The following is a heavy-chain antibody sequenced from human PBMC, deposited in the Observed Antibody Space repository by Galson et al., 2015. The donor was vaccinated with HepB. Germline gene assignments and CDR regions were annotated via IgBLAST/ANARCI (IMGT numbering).Heavy chain of an antibody. CDR1: GSSFTSYW. V-gene: IGHV5-10-1*01. CDR2: IYPSDSYT. J-gene: IGHJ4*02. CDR3: AAGETTTAG. D-gene: IGHD4-17*01. Sequence: QSGAEVKQHGESLRISFTGSGSSFTSYWISWVRQMPGKGLEWMGRIYPSDSYTNYSPSFQGHVTISADKSISTAYLQWSSLKASDTAMYYCAAGETTTAGWGQGTLVTVSS.